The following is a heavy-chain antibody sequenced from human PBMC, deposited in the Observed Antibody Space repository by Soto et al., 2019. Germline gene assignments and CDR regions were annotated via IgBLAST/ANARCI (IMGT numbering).Heavy chain of an antibody. J-gene: IGHJ4*02. CDR3: ARNCSGTSCPFDY. Sequence: PGQGLEWMGIMNPSGGSTTYAQKFQGRVTMTSDTSTRTIYMELTSLRSEDTAMYYCARNCSGTSCPFDYWGQGTLVTVSS. V-gene: IGHV1-46*01. D-gene: IGHD2-15*01. CDR2: MNPSGGST.